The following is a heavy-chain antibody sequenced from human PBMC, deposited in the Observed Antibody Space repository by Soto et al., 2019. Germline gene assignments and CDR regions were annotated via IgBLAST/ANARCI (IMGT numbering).Heavy chain of an antibody. CDR1: GYTFTGYY. V-gene: IGHV1-2*02. CDR3: ARNLDYSNLYYFDY. CDR2: INPNSGGT. J-gene: IGHJ4*02. Sequence: ASLKVSCKASGYTFTGYYMHWVRQAPVQGLEWMGWINPNSGGTSYAQKFQGRVTRTRSTSISTAYLELSRLRSDATAVYYCARNLDYSNLYYFDYWRQGTLVTVSS. D-gene: IGHD4-4*01.